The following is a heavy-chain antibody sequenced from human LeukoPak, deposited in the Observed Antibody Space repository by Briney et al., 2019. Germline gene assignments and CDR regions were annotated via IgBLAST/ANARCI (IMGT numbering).Heavy chain of an antibody. D-gene: IGHD2-21*02. CDR2: ISSSGGTT. CDR1: GFTFTNYA. V-gene: IGHV3-23*01. Sequence: GGSLRLSCAASGFTFTNYAMNWVRQAPGKGLEWLSAISSSGGTTCYADSVKGRFTISRDNSRNTLYLQMNSLRVADTAVYFCTKVRLPNLYYYYGMDVWGQGTTVTVSS. J-gene: IGHJ6*02. CDR3: TKVRLPNLYYYYGMDV.